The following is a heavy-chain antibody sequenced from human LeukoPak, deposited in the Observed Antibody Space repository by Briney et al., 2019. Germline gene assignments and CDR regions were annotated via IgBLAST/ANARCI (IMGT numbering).Heavy chain of an antibody. V-gene: IGHV3-9*01. D-gene: IGHD5-24*01. Sequence: AGGSLRLSCAASGFTFDDYAMHWVRHAPGKGLEWVSGISWNSGSIGYADSVKGRFTISRDNSKNTLYLQMNSLRGEDTAVYSCARGQRRHIDMAPSFDYWGQGTLVTVSS. CDR1: GFTFDDYA. CDR3: ARGQRRHIDMAPSFDY. CDR2: ISWNSGSI. J-gene: IGHJ4*02.